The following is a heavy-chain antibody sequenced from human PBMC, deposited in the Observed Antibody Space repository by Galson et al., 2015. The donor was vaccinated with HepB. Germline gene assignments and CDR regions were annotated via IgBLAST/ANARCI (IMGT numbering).Heavy chain of an antibody. J-gene: IGHJ4*02. CDR3: ARDAVSGGNLCDY. CDR1: GFIFSDSA. Sequence: SLRLSCAASGFIFSDSAMHWVRQAPGKGLDWVATISYDGSDKYYVDSVKGRFTVSRDNSKNTLSLQMNSLRVEDTAVYYCARDAVSGGNLCDYWGQGTLVTVSS. D-gene: IGHD6-19*01. V-gene: IGHV3-30*04. CDR2: ISYDGSDK.